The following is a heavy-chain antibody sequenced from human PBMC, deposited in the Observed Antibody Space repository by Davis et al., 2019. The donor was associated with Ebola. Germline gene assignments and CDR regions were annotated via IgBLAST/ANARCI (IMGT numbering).Heavy chain of an antibody. Sequence: SETLSLTCTVSGGSISSSSYYWGWIRQPQGKGLEWIGSIYYSGSNYYNPSLKSLVTISVDTSKNQFSLKLSSVTAADTAVYYCARQPHDYGDYPQDFDYWGQGTLVTVSS. CDR2: IYYSGSN. V-gene: IGHV4-39*01. D-gene: IGHD4-17*01. CDR3: ARQPHDYGDYPQDFDY. CDR1: GGSISSSSYY. J-gene: IGHJ4*02.